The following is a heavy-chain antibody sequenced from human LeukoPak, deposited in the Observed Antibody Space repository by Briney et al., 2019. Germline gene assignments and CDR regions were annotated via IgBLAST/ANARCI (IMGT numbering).Heavy chain of an antibody. CDR3: AKSRGYCSSTSCYGGVDY. CDR1: GFTFSSYA. J-gene: IGHJ4*02. Sequence: PGVSLRLSCAASGFTFSSYAMSWVRQAPGKGLEWVSAISGSGGSTYYADSVKGRFTISRDNSKNTLYLQMNSLRAEDTAVYYCAKSRGYCSSTSCYGGVDYWGQGTLVTVSS. V-gene: IGHV3-23*01. D-gene: IGHD2-2*01. CDR2: ISGSGGST.